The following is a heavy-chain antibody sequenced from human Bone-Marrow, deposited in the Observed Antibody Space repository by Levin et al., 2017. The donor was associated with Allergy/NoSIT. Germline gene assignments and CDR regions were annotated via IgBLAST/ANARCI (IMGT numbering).Heavy chain of an antibody. CDR2: IRRDGSES. D-gene: IGHD2-21*02. V-gene: IGHV3-7*01. CDR3: AKYTIRGDYWDY. CDR1: GFTFSSFW. J-gene: IGHJ4*02. Sequence: GSLRLSCAASGFTFSSFWMTWVRQAPGKGLEWVANIRRDGSESKYVDSVKGRFTISRDNAKNSLYLQINNLRAEDAAVYYCAKYTIRGDYWDYWGQGTLVTVSS.